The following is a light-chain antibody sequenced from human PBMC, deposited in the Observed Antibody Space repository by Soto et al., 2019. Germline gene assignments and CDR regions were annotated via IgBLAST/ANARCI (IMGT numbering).Light chain of an antibody. J-gene: IGLJ2*01. CDR1: SSDVGGYFS. CDR2: EVN. CDR3: SSFAGSDNVV. Sequence: QSALTQPPSASGSPGQSVTISCTGTSSDVGGYFSVFWFQQHPGKAPKLMIYEVNKRPSGVPGRFSGSKSGNTASLTVSGLQTEDEADYYCSSFAGSDNVVFGGGTKLTVL. V-gene: IGLV2-8*01.